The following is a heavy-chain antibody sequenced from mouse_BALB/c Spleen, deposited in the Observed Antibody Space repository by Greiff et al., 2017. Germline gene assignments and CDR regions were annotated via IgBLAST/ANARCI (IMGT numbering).Heavy chain of an antibody. J-gene: IGHJ4*01. CDR1: GFSLTSYG. Sequence: VKLVESGPGLVAPSQSLSITCTVSGFSLTSYGVHWVRQPPGKGLEWLGVIWAGGSTNYNSALMSRLSISKDNSKSQVFLKMNSLQTDDTAMYYCARDPFYYGSRGAMDYWGQGTSVTVSS. V-gene: IGHV2-9*02. CDR2: IWAGGST. CDR3: ARDPFYYGSRGAMDY. D-gene: IGHD1-1*01.